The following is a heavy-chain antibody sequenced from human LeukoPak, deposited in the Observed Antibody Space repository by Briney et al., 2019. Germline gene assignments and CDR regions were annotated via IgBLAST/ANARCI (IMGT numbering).Heavy chain of an antibody. Sequence: GGSLRLSCAASGFTFSDYEMNWVRQAPGKGLEWVSYITSRISTKHYADSLKGRFTISRDNAKNSLYLQMNNLRAEDTAVYYCARGDYCSSSTCYGGQFDFWGQEAPVTVSS. V-gene: IGHV3-48*03. J-gene: IGHJ4*02. CDR2: ITSRISTK. D-gene: IGHD2-2*01. CDR1: GFTFSDYE. CDR3: ARGDYCSSSTCYGGQFDF.